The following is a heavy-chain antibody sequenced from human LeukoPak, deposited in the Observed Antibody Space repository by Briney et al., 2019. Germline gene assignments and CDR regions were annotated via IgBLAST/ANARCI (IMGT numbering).Heavy chain of an antibody. Sequence: SVKVSCKASGGTFSSYAISWVRQAPGQGLEWMGGIIPIFGTANYAQKFQGRVTITADKSTSTDYMELSSLRSEDTAVYYCARARDGLIDYYYYYMDVWGKGTTVTVSS. V-gene: IGHV1-69*06. CDR2: IIPIFGTA. J-gene: IGHJ6*03. CDR3: ARARDGLIDYYYYYMDV. D-gene: IGHD5-24*01. CDR1: GGTFSSYA.